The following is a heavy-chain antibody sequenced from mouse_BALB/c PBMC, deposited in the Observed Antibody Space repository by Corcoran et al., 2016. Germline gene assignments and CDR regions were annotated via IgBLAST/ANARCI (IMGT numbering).Heavy chain of an antibody. CDR3: ARGGNYAMDY. CDR2: INTYTGEP. V-gene: IGHV9-3-1*01. CDR1: GYTFTNYG. Sequence: QIQLVQSGPELKKPGETDKSSCKASGYTFTNYGMNWVKQAPGKGLKWMGWINTYTGEPTYADDFKGRFAFSLETSASTAYLQINNLKNEDTATYFCARGGNYAMDYWGQGTSVTVSS. J-gene: IGHJ4*01.